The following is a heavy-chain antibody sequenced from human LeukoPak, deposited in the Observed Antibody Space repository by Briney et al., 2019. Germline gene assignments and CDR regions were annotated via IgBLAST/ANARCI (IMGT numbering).Heavy chain of an antibody. CDR1: GGSLTSYY. D-gene: IGHD4-17*01. Sequence: SETLSLTCTVSGGSLTSYYWTWVRQPPGQGLEWFGYVFYTGSANYNPSLKSRVTILVDTSKNQFSLNLNSVTAADTAVYYCARLAPVAHSGDYLGYFDYWGQGTLVTVSS. CDR3: ARLAPVAHSGDYLGYFDY. V-gene: IGHV4-59*08. CDR2: VFYTGSA. J-gene: IGHJ4*02.